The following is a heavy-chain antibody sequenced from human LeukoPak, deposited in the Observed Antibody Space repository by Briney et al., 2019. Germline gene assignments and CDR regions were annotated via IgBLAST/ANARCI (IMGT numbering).Heavy chain of an antibody. CDR3: ARESGSFILPPQGSFDY. CDR1: GFTFGDYA. D-gene: IGHD1-26*01. J-gene: IGHJ4*02. V-gene: IGHV3-49*03. Sequence: GGSLRLSCTASGFTFGDYAMSWFRQAPGKGLEWVGFIRSKAYGGTTEYAASVKGRFTISRDDSKSIAYLQMNSLRAEDTAVYYCARESGSFILPPQGSFDYWGQGTLVTVSS. CDR2: IRSKAYGGTT.